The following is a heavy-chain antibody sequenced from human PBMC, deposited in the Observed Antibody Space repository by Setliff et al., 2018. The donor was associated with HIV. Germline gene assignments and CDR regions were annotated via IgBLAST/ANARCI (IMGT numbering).Heavy chain of an antibody. J-gene: IGHJ4*02. CDR1: GFTFTTSW. CDR3: ATLPSGAYHFDF. V-gene: IGHV5-51*01. D-gene: IGHD2-21*01. CDR2: IYPDDSDT. Sequence: PRESLKISCRGSGFTFTTSWIGWVRQMPGRGLEWMGLIYPDDSDTKYSPSFQGQVNISVDKSVNTAYLQWSGLKTSDTAIYFCATLPSGAYHFDFWGPGTLVTVSS.